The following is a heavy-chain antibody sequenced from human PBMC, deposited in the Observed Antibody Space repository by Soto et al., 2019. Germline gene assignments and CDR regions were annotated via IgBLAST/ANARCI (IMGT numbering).Heavy chain of an antibody. V-gene: IGHV1-46*03. D-gene: IGHD4-17*01. CDR2: INPSGGST. J-gene: IGHJ4*02. CDR1: GYTFTSYY. Sequence: AAVKVSCKASGYTFTSYYMHWVRQAPGQGLEWMGIINPSGGSTSYAQKFQGRVTMTRDTFTSTVYMELSSLRSEDMVVYYCARTIHYYGDYVLGYWGQGTLGTVSS. CDR3: ARTIHYYGDYVLGY.